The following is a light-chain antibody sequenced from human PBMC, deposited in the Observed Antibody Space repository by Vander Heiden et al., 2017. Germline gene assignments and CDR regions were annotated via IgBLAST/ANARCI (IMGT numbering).Light chain of an antibody. CDR2: KDN. Sequence: SYSLTPPPLLSLSPGKTAKITCSGDALPKQDAYWYQQRPGQAPVLIIYKDNERPSGIPERFSGYSSGTTVTLAISGVQAEDEADYYCQSADSSDTYRVIFGGGTKLTVL. V-gene: IGLV3-25*03. CDR3: QSADSSDTYRVI. CDR1: ALPKQD. J-gene: IGLJ2*01.